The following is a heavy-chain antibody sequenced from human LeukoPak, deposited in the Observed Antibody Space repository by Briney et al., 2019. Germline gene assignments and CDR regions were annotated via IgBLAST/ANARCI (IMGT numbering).Heavy chain of an antibody. D-gene: IGHD2-2*01. CDR3: ARGGIPAAISMNLFDP. J-gene: IGHJ5*02. CDR1: GGSISRYY. Sequence: PSETLSLTCTLSGGSISRYYWSCIRHPAGEGLERIGRIYTSGITSYNPSFKSRVTMSVDTSKNQIRLKLISVTAADTAVYYCARGGIPAAISMNLFDPWGQGTLVTVSS. V-gene: IGHV4-4*07. CDR2: IYTSGIT.